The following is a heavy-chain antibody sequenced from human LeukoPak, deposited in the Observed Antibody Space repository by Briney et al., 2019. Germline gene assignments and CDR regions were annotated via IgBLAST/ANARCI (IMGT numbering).Heavy chain of an antibody. CDR1: GFTFTSYD. J-gene: IGHJ6*03. D-gene: IGHD5-18*01. CDR3: ATWRPVDTAMRTLQTRHYYYYYMDV. CDR2: MNPNSGNT. V-gene: IGHV1-8*01. Sequence: ASVKVSCKASGFTFTSYDINWVRQATGQGLEWMGWMNPNSGNTGYAQKFQGRVTMTRNTSISTAYMELSSLRSEDTAVYYCATWRPVDTAMRTLQTRHYYYYYMDVWGKGTTVTVSS.